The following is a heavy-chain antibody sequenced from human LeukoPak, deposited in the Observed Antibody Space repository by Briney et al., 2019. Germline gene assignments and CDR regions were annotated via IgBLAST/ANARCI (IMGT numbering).Heavy chain of an antibody. Sequence: SETLSLTCTVSGGSISSSSYYWGWICQPPGKGLEWIGSIYYSGSTYYNPSLKSRVTISVDTSKNQFSLKLSSVTAADTAVYYCARKYSGWDYFDYWGQGTLVTVSS. CDR2: IYYSGST. CDR3: ARKYSGWDYFDY. J-gene: IGHJ4*02. D-gene: IGHD6-6*01. CDR1: GGSISSSSYY. V-gene: IGHV4-39*01.